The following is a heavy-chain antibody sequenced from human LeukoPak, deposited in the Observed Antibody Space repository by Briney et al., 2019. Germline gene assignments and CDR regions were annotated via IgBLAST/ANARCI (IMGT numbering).Heavy chain of an antibody. CDR1: GGTFSSYA. D-gene: IGHD2-21*02. CDR2: IIPIFGTA. V-gene: IGHV1-69*05. CDR3: ARGPFKGYCGGDCYALRYYYYYMDV. Sequence: SVKVSCKASGGTFSSYAISWVRQAPGQGLEWMGGIIPIFGTANYAQKFQGRVTINTDEFTSTAYMELSSLRSEDTAVYYCARGPFKGYCGGDCYALRYYYYYMDVWGKGTTVTVSS. J-gene: IGHJ6*03.